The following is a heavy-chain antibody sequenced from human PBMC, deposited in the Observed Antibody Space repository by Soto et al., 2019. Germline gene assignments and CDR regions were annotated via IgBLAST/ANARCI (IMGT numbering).Heavy chain of an antibody. V-gene: IGHV3-23*01. CDR1: GFTFSSYA. D-gene: IGHD3-10*01. CDR3: ARFPYYYGSGSYREGGDP. Sequence: EVQLLESGGGLVQPGGSLRLSCAASGFTFSSYAMSWVRQAPGKGLEWVSAISGSGGSTYYADSVKGRFTISRDNSKNTLYLQMNSLRAEDTAVYYCARFPYYYGSGSYREGGDPWGQGTLVTVSS. CDR2: ISGSGGST. J-gene: IGHJ5*02.